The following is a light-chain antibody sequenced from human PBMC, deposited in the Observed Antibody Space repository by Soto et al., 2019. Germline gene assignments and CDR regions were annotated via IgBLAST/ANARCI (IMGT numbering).Light chain of an antibody. Sequence: IVMTQSPDSLAVSLGERATINCKSSQSVLYSSNNKNYLAWYQQKPGQPPKLLIYWASTRESGVPDRFSGSGSATDFTITIISVQAGVVAVYYCQQYYSTPRTFGQGTKVEIK. CDR2: WAS. V-gene: IGKV4-1*01. J-gene: IGKJ1*01. CDR1: QSVLYSSNNKNY. CDR3: QQYYSTPRT.